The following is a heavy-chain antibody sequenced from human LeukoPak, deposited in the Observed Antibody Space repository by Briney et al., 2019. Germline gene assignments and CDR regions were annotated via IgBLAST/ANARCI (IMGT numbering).Heavy chain of an antibody. CDR3: ARDGRFPPEVLPRYFDY. D-gene: IGHD1-26*01. V-gene: IGHV4-34*01. CDR1: GGSFSGYY. Sequence: KPSETLSLTCAVYGGSFSGYYWSWIRQPPGKGLEWIGEINHSGSANYNPSLKSRVTISVEPSKNQFSLKLSSVTAADTAVYYCARDGRFPPEVLPRYFDYWGQGTLVTVSS. J-gene: IGHJ4*02. CDR2: INHSGSA.